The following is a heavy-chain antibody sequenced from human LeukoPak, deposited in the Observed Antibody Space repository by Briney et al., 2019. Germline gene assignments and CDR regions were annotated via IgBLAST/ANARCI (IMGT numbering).Heavy chain of an antibody. CDR2: IRYDGSNK. CDR3: AKAIHSSSSGVVDY. CDR1: GFTFSNYA. J-gene: IGHJ4*02. Sequence: GGSLRLSCAASGFTFSNYAMHWGRQAPGMGLEWVTFIRYDGSNKYYAESVKGRFTISRDNSKNTLYLQMSSLRAEDTAVYYCAKAIHSSSSGVVDYWGQGTLVTVSS. V-gene: IGHV3-30*02. D-gene: IGHD6-6*01.